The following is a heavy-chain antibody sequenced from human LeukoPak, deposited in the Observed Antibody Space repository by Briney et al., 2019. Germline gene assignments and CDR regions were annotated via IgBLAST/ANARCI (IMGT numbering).Heavy chain of an antibody. CDR2: IYHSGST. CDR3: ARGVYSSSWYDY. CDR1: GGSISSGGYS. V-gene: IGHV4-30-2*01. D-gene: IGHD6-13*01. J-gene: IGHJ4*02. Sequence: SQTLSLTCAVSGGSISSGGYSWSWIRQPPGKGLEWIGYIYHSGSTYYNPSLKSRVTISVDRSKNQFSLKLSSVTAADTAVDYCARGVYSSSWYDYWGQGTLVTVSS.